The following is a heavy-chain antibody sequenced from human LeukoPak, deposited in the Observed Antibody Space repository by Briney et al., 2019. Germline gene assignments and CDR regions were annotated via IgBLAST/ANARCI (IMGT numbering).Heavy chain of an antibody. Sequence: SETLSLTCTVSGGSISSSSYYWGWIRQPPGKGLEWIGSIYYSGSTYYNPSLKSRVTISVDTSKNQFSLKLSSVTAADTAVYYCARVWFGEPSYYYYYMDVWGKGTTVTVSS. D-gene: IGHD3-10*01. CDR3: ARVWFGEPSYYYYYMDV. V-gene: IGHV4-39*07. CDR1: GGSISSSSYY. CDR2: IYYSGST. J-gene: IGHJ6*03.